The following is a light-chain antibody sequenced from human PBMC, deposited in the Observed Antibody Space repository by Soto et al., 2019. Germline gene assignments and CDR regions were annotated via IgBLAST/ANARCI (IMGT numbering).Light chain of an antibody. CDR2: AAS. CDR1: QSISSSY. Sequence: EIVLTQSPGTLSLSPGERATLSCRASQSISSSYLAWYQQKPGQAPRLLIYAASSRATGIPDRFSGSGSGTDLPLTISRLEPEDFAVYYCQQYGSASYTFGQGTQLEIK. CDR3: QQYGSASYT. J-gene: IGKJ2*01. V-gene: IGKV3-20*01.